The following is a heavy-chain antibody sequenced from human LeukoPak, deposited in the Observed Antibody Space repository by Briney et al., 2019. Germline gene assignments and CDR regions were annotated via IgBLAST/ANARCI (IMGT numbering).Heavy chain of an antibody. V-gene: IGHV1-24*01. CDR2: FDPKDGET. CDR1: GYTLTELS. Sequence: ASVKVSCKVSGYTLTELSMHWVRQAPGKGLEWMGGFDPKDGETIYAQKFQGRVTMTEDTSTDTAYMELSSLRSEDTAMYYCATGSPLGGSGSYYAFDIWGQGTMVTVSS. D-gene: IGHD3-10*01. CDR3: ATGSPLGGSGSYYAFDI. J-gene: IGHJ3*02.